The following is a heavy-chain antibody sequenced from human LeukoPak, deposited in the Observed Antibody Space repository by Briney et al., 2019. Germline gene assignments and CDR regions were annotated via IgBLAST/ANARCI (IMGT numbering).Heavy chain of an antibody. J-gene: IGHJ4*02. CDR2: IDPSDSDT. CDR1: GYSFTTYW. D-gene: IGHD4-23*01. Sequence: GESLKISCKGSGYSFTTYWIGWVRQMPGEGLEWMGTIDPSDSDTKYSPSFRGQVTISADKSISTAYLQWNSLKASDTAIYYCARYGGSSARFSDYWGQGTLVTVSS. CDR3: ARYGGSSARFSDY. V-gene: IGHV5-51*01.